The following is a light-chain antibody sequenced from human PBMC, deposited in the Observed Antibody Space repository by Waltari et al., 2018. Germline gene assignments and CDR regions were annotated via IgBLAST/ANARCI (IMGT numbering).Light chain of an antibody. CDR2: AAS. CDR3: QQSYTIPLT. Sequence: DIQMTQSPSSLSASVGDRVTITCRANQSVSTYLNWYQQKPGKAPKLLIYAASNLQSGVPSRFSGSGSGTDFTLTVSSLQPEDFASYFCQQSYTIPLTFGGGTKVEI. CDR1: QSVSTY. J-gene: IGKJ4*01. V-gene: IGKV1-39*01.